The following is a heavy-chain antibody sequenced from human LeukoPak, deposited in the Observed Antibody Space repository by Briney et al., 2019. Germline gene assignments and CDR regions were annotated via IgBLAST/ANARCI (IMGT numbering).Heavy chain of an antibody. J-gene: IGHJ4*02. CDR1: GFTVSSNY. V-gene: IGHV3-53*05. D-gene: IGHD5-18*01. CDR3: ARGRTIQLWTWADY. CDR2: IFGGGGT. Sequence: GGSLRLSCAASGFTVSSNYMAWVRQPPGKGLEWVSVIFGGGGTYYAGSVRGRFTISRDNSQNTLFLQMNSLRAEDTAVYYRARGRTIQLWTWADYWGQGTLVTVSS.